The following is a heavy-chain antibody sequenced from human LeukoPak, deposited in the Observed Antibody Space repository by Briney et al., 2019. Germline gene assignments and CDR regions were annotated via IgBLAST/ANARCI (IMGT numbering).Heavy chain of an antibody. CDR3: ARVTAGCSTTSCDSEMYYYYYYMDV. CDR1: VYTFTSYG. J-gene: IGHJ6*03. D-gene: IGHD2-2*01. Sequence: ASVTVSCKASVYTFTSYGINWVRQATGQPLEWMGWMNANSGNRGYAQRFQGRVTTTRNTSISTAYMELSSLRSEDTAVYYCARVTAGCSTTSCDSEMYYYYYYMDVWGKGTTVTVSS. CDR2: MNANSGNR. V-gene: IGHV1-8*03.